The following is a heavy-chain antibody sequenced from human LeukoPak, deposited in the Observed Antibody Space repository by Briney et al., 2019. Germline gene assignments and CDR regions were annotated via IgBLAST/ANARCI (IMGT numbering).Heavy chain of an antibody. CDR3: ATSYHGSGSYYSLYFDY. J-gene: IGHJ4*02. V-gene: IGHV4-38-2*01. Sequence: SETLSLTXAVSGYSISSGYYWGWVRQPPGKGLEWIGSIYHSGSTYYNPSLKSRVTISVDTSKNQFSLKLSSVTAADTAVYYCATSYHGSGSYYSLYFDYWGQGTLVTVSS. D-gene: IGHD3-10*01. CDR2: IYHSGST. CDR1: GYSISSGYY.